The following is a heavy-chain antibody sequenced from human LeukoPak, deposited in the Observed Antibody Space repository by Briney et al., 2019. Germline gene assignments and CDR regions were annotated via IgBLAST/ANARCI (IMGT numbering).Heavy chain of an antibody. J-gene: IGHJ3*02. CDR1: GGTFRTYV. V-gene: IGHV1-69*01. CDR3: ARGRTARVMRRAFDI. CDR2: IIPIVDKA. Sequence: SVKVSCKASGGTFRTYVINWVRQGPGQGLEWMGRIIPIVDKAQYAQRFQGRVKITADESSSTVYMELSSLRSEDTAVYFCARGRTARVMRRAFDIWGQGTMVTVSS. D-gene: IGHD2-21*01.